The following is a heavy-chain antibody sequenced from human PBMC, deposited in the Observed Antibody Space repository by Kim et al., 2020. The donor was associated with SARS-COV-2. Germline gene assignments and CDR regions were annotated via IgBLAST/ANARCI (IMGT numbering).Heavy chain of an antibody. V-gene: IGHV3-30-3*01. CDR3: AREEGELRTYDYVWGSYRQGFDY. CDR2: ISYDGSNK. CDR1: GFTFSSYA. Sequence: GGSLRLSCAASGFTFSSYAMHWVRQAPGKGLEWVAVISYDGSNKYYADSVKGRFTISRDNSKNTLYLQMNSLRAEDTAVYYCAREEGELRTYDYVWGSYRQGFDYWGQGTLVTVSS. D-gene: IGHD3-16*02. J-gene: IGHJ4*02.